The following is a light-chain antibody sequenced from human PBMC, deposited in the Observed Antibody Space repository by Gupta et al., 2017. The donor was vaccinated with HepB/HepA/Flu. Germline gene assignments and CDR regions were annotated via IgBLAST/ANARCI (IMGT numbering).Light chain of an antibody. V-gene: IGKV1-39*01. CDR1: QTINTY. CDR3: QQSNYFPQT. CDR2: AAS. J-gene: IGKJ1*01. Sequence: DIQMTQSPSSLSASVGDRVTISCRASQTINTYLNWYQQRPGKAPELLIYAASSLRSGVPSRFSGSGSGTDFTLTISSLQPEDLATYYCQQSNYFPQTFGQGTKVEIK.